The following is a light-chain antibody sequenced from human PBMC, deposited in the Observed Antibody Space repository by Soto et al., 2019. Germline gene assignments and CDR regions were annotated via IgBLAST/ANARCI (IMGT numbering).Light chain of an antibody. CDR2: DDK. Sequence: QSVLTQPPSVSAAPGQDVTISCSGSSSNLAYNSLSWYQQLPGTAPKLLIYDDKKRHSGVPARSSGSKSATSATLGITGLETGYEADYYCGAWDDSLNVYVFGSGTKVTVL. CDR1: SSNLAYNS. CDR3: GAWDDSLNVYV. J-gene: IGLJ1*01. V-gene: IGLV1-51*01.